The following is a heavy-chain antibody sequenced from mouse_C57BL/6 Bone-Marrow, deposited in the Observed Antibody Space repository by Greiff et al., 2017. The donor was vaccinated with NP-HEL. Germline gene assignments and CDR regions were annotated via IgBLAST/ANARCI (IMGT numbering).Heavy chain of an antibody. CDR2: IYPRGGST. Sequence: VKLMESGPELVKPGASVKLSCKASGYTFTSYGIHWVKQRPGQGLEWIGWIYPRGGSTKYNEKFKGKATLTVDSSSSTAYMELHSLTSEDSAVYFCSRSRYCFDYWGQGTTLTVSS. D-gene: IGHD1-1*01. CDR3: SRSRYCFDY. V-gene: IGHV1-85*01. J-gene: IGHJ2*01. CDR1: GYTFTSYG.